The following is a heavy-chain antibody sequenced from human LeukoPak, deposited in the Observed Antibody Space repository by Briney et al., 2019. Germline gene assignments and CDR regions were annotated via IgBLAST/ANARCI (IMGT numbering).Heavy chain of an antibody. D-gene: IGHD5-18*01. CDR1: GFTFSSYW. V-gene: IGHV3-7*01. Sequence: GGSLRLSCAASGFTFSSYWMSWVRQAPGKGLEWVANIKQDGSEKYYVDSVRGRFTISRDNAKNSLYLQMNSLRAEDTAVYYCARRVLADVDTAMENWFDPWGQGTLVTVSS. CDR3: ARRVLADVDTAMENWFDP. CDR2: IKQDGSEK. J-gene: IGHJ5*02.